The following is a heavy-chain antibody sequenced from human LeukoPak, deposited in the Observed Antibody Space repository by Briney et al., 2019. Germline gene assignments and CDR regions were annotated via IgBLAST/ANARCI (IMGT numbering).Heavy chain of an antibody. D-gene: IGHD6-19*01. CDR1: GYSISSGYY. Sequence: SETLSLTCTVSGYSISSGYYWGWIRQPPGKGLEWIGSIYHSGSTYYNPSLKSRVTISVDTSKNQFSLKLSSVTAADTAVYYCARGGSGWYRYYFDYWGQGTLVTVSS. CDR3: ARGGSGWYRYYFDY. J-gene: IGHJ4*02. V-gene: IGHV4-38-2*02. CDR2: IYHSGST.